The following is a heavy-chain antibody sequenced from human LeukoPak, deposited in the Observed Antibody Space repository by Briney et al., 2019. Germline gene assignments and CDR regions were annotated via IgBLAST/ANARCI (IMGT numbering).Heavy chain of an antibody. CDR1: GYTFTSYY. CDR2: INPSVGST. D-gene: IGHD5-18*01. J-gene: IGHJ5*02. CDR3: ARDELGSVDTAMPPGGNWFDP. V-gene: IGHV1-46*01. Sequence: ASVKVSCKASGYTFTSYYMHWVRQAPGQGLEWMGIINPSVGSTSYAQKFQGRVTMTRDTSTSTVYMELSSLRSEDTAVYYCARDELGSVDTAMPPGGNWFDPWGQGTLVTVSS.